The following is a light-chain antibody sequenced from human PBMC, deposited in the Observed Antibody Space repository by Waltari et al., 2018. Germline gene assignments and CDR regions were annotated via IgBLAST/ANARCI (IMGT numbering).Light chain of an antibody. J-gene: IGKJ2*01. V-gene: IGKV3-15*01. CDR3: QQYNNWPPMYT. CDR1: QSVSSN. Sequence: DIVMTQSPATLSVSPGESVTLPCRASQSVSSNLAWYQQKPGQAPRVLIYAASTRATGIPARFSGSGSGTEFTLTISSLQSEDFAVYYCQQYNNWPPMYTFGQGTKLEIK. CDR2: AAS.